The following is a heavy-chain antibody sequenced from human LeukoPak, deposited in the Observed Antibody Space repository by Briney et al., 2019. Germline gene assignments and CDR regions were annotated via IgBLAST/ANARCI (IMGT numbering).Heavy chain of an antibody. D-gene: IGHD6-19*01. V-gene: IGHV3-21*01. CDR3: ARQNSSPFDY. CDR1: GFTFNTYS. J-gene: IGHJ4*02. CDR2: ISRTSESI. Sequence: GGSLRLSCAASGFTFNTYSMSWVRQAPGKGLEWVSIISRTSESIFCADSVKGRFTISRDNAKNSLYLQMNSLRAEDTAVYYCARQNSSPFDYWGQGTLVTVSS.